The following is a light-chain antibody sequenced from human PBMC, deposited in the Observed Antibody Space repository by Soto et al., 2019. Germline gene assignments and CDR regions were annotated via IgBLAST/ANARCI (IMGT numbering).Light chain of an antibody. CDR1: QGIGSW. J-gene: IGKJ4*01. CDR3: QQYHTYPLS. V-gene: IGKV1D-16*01. CDR2: AAS. Sequence: DIQKTQSPSSLSASVGDRVSITCRASQGIGSWVAWYQQKPGKGPKSLIFAASSLERGVTSRFSASGSGTDFTLTIDTLHPEDSAIYYCQQYHTYPLSFGGGTKVEIK.